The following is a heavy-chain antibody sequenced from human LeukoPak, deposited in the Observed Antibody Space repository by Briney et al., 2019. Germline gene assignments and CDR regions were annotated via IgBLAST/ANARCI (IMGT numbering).Heavy chain of an antibody. J-gene: IGHJ4*02. CDR1: GGSFSGYY. V-gene: IGHV4-34*01. D-gene: IGHD6-19*01. CDR3: ASKFITVAGLFDY. Sequence: SEALSLTCAVYGGSFSGYYWSWIRQPPGKGLEWIGEINHSGSTNYNPSLKSRVTISVDASKNQFSLKLSSVTAADTAVYYCASKFITVAGLFDYWGQGTLVTVSS. CDR2: INHSGST.